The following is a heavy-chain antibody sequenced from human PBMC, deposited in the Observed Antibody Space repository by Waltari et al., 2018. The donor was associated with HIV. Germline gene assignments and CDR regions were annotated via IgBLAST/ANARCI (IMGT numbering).Heavy chain of an antibody. V-gene: IGHV3-20*04. CDR2: INWNGGST. Sequence: GSLRLSCAASGITFDDYGMSWVRQAPGKGLEWVSGINWNGGSTGYADSVKGRFTISRDNAKKSLFLQMNSLRAEDTALYYCASGSHYCSGGSCDYYYYDMDVWGQGTTVTVSS. D-gene: IGHD2-15*01. CDR1: GITFDDYG. CDR3: ASGSHYCSGGSCDYYYYDMDV. J-gene: IGHJ6*02.